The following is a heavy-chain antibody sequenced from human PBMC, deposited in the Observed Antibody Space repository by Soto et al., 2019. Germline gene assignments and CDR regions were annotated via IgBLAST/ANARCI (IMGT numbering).Heavy chain of an antibody. Sequence: QVQLVESGEAVVQPGRSLRLSCAASGFTFSTYAIHWVRQAPGKGLEWVSMISYDGTNKDYTDSVRDRFSISRDNSKNMVYLQMNSLRAEDTAVYYCARGGGRYHTTSYHFWGQGTLVTVSS. J-gene: IGHJ4*02. CDR1: GFTFSTYA. D-gene: IGHD1-26*01. CDR2: ISYDGTNK. CDR3: ARGGGRYHTTSYHF. V-gene: IGHV3-30-3*01.